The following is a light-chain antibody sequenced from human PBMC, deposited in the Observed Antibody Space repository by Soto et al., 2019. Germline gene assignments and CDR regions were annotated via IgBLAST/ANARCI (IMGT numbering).Light chain of an antibody. V-gene: IGKV3-20*01. Sequence: EIVLTQSPGTLSLSPGERATLSCRASQSVTSNYLAWYQQKPGQAPRILIFAASSRATGIPDKFSGSGSGTDFTLTISRLEPDDFAVYYCQQYNNWPPYTFGQGTKVDIK. CDR3: QQYNNWPPYT. J-gene: IGKJ2*01. CDR2: AAS. CDR1: QSVTSNY.